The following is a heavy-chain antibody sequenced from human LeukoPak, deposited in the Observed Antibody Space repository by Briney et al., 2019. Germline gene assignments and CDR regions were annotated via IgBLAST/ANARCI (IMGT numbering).Heavy chain of an antibody. Sequence: GGSLRLSCAASGFTFSSYWMSWVRQAPGKGLEWVANIKQDGSEKYYVDSVKGRFTISRDNAKNSLYLQMNSLRAEDTAVYYCARDLRYGSGVMDVWGKGTTVTVSS. CDR2: IKQDGSEK. CDR3: ARDLRYGSGVMDV. D-gene: IGHD3-10*01. CDR1: GFTFSSYW. J-gene: IGHJ6*03. V-gene: IGHV3-7*01.